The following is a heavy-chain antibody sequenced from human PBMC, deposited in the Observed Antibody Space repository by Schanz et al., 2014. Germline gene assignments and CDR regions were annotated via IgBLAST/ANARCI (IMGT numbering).Heavy chain of an antibody. CDR3: ARGTSASLD. J-gene: IGHJ4*02. CDR1: GYTFTSFA. CDR2: INTNNGDP. D-gene: IGHD2-2*01. V-gene: IGHV7-4-1*02. Sequence: QVQLVQSGSELKKPGASVKVSCKASGYTFTSFAMNWVRQAPGQGLEWMGWINTNNGDPTYAQGFTGRFVFSLDTSVSTAYLQIISLTAADTAVYFCARGTSASLDWGQGTLVTVSS.